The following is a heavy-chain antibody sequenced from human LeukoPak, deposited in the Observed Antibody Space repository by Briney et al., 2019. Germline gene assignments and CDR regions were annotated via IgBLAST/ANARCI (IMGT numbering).Heavy chain of an antibody. D-gene: IGHD5-18*01. CDR2: INPNSGGT. J-gene: IGHJ4*02. V-gene: IGHV1-2*02. Sequence: ASVKVSCKASGYTFTGYYMHWVQQAPGQGLEWMGWINPNSGGTNYAQKFQGRVTMTRDTSISTAYMELSRLRSDDTAVYYCARDLHPPAYGYDSYWGQGTLVTVSS. CDR1: GYTFTGYY. CDR3: ARDLHPPAYGYDSY.